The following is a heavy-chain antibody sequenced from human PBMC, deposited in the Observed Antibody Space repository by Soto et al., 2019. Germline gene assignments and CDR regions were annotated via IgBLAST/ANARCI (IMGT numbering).Heavy chain of an antibody. CDR2: INAGNGNT. CDR1: GYTFTSYA. D-gene: IGHD6-19*01. V-gene: IGHV1-3*01. J-gene: IGHJ6*02. CDR3: ARYKAVAGTVYGMDV. Sequence: GASVKVSCKASGYTFTSYAMHWVRQAPGQRLEWMGWINAGNGNTKYSQKFQGRVTITRDTSASTAYMELSSLRSEDTAVYYCARYKAVAGTVYGMDVRGQGTTVTVSS.